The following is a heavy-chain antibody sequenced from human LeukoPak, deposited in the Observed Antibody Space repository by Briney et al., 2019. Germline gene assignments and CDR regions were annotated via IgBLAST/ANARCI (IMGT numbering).Heavy chain of an antibody. CDR3: ARARYCSGGNCYYNNWFDP. CDR1: GGSVSSATYY. Sequence: SETLSLTCTVSGGSVSSATYYWNWIRQPPGKGLEWIGYIYYSGSTRYNPSLKSRVTVSVDTSKNQFSLNLSSVTAADTAVYYSARARYCSGGNCYYNNWFDPWGQGTLVTVSS. V-gene: IGHV4-61*01. D-gene: IGHD2-15*01. CDR2: IYYSGST. J-gene: IGHJ5*02.